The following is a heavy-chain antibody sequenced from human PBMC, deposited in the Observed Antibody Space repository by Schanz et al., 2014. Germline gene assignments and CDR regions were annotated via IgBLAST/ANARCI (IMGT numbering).Heavy chain of an antibody. V-gene: IGHV1-3*04. CDR1: GYTFSFTSYN. D-gene: IGHD5-12*01. CDR3: ARGGGPEDVFDI. J-gene: IGHJ3*02. CDR2: INTASGNT. Sequence: QVQVEQSGPEVKKPGASVTVSCQASGYTFSFTSYNVHWVRQAPGRRLEWMGWINTASGNTRYSEAFQGRVTMTRDTSATTAYMELSSLTSEDTAVYYCARGGGPEDVFDIWGQGTILTVSS.